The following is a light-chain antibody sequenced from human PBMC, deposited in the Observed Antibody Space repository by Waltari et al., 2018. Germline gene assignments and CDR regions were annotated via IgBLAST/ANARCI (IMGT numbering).Light chain of an antibody. CDR1: SSDVGRYKF. Sequence: QSALTQPASVSGSPGQSITISCTGSSSDVGRYKFVSWYQQHPDKAPQLMIYGGSQRPSGVSNRFSGSKSGNTASLTISGLRAEDEADYYCCSYAGSSPHVIFGGGTKLTVL. J-gene: IGLJ2*01. CDR3: CSYAGSSPHVI. V-gene: IGLV2-23*01. CDR2: GGS.